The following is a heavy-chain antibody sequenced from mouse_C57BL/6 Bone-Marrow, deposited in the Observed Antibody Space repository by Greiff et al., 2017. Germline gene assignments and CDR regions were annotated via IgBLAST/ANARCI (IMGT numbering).Heavy chain of an antibody. CDR1: GYTFTSYG. CDR2: IYPRSGNT. CDR3: AREGYYGERYMDF. V-gene: IGHV1-81*01. J-gene: IGHJ1*03. Sequence: QVQLQQSGAELARPGASVKLSCKASGYTFTSYGISWVKQRTGQGLEWIGEIYPRSGNTDYNEKFKGKATMTADKSSSTAYMELRSLTSEDSAVSLEAREGYYGERYMDFWGKGTTVTVSA. D-gene: IGHD1-1*02.